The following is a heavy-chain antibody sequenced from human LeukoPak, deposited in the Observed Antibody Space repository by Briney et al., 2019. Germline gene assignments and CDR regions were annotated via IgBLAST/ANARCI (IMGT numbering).Heavy chain of an antibody. CDR1: GFTFRNYG. D-gene: IGHD3/OR15-3a*01. CDR3: AKDLSSGTGRGFDY. Sequence: GGSLRLSCAASGFTFRNYGMHWVRQAPGKGLEWVAFIRYDGNDEYYADSVKGRFTISRDNSKNTLYLEMNSLRAEDTALYYCAKDLSSGTGRGFDYWGQGTLVTVSS. J-gene: IGHJ4*02. CDR2: IRYDGNDE. V-gene: IGHV3-30*02.